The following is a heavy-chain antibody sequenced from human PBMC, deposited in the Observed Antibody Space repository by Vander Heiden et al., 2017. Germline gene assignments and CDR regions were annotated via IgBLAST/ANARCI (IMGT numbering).Heavy chain of an antibody. V-gene: IGHV3-23*01. J-gene: IGHJ4*02. CDR2: ISGSYGNT. CDR1: GFTFSTYV. Sequence: EVQLLESGGGLVQPGWSLRLSCVASGFTFSTYVMTWVRQAPGKGLAWVSTISGSYGNTYYADSVMGRFTISRDNSNNSDDTAVYYCATGGAWLQPHFDNWGQGTLVTVSS. D-gene: IGHD2-21*01. CDR3: FDN.